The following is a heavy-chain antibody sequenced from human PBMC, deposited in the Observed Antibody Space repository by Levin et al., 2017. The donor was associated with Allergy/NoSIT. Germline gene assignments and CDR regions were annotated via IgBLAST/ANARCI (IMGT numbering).Heavy chain of an antibody. CDR3: TRDSIAVAGTFGY. CDR2: IRSKAYGGTT. D-gene: IGHD6-19*01. V-gene: IGHV3-49*03. CDR1: GFTFGDYA. J-gene: IGHJ4*02. Sequence: GESLKISCTASGFTFGDYAMSWFRQAPGKGLEWVGFIRSKAYGGTTEYAASVKGRFTISRDDSKSIAYLQMNSLKTEDTAVYYCTRDSIAVAGTFGYWGQGTLVTVSS.